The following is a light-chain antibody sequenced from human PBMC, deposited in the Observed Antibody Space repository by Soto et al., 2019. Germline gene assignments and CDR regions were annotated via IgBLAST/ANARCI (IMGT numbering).Light chain of an antibody. CDR1: QSLLNINGHTY. Sequence: VMIQSPLSLPVTPGEPASISCRSSQSLLNINGHTYLDWYLQKPGQSPQLLIHWAFNRASGVPDRFSGSGSETDFTLKISRVEAEDVGVYYCMQSLKIPKTFGQGTKVEIK. V-gene: IGKV2-28*01. J-gene: IGKJ1*01. CDR3: MQSLKIPKT. CDR2: WAF.